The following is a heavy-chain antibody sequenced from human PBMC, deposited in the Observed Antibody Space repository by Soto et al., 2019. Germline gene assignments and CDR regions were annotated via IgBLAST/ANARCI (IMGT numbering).Heavy chain of an antibody. CDR1: GFTFSNAW. J-gene: IGHJ4*02. V-gene: IGHV3-15*01. CDR3: AKDAIPRNNFWDYLEY. CDR2: IKSKTDGGTT. Sequence: EVQLVESGGGLVKPGGSLRLSCAASGFTFSNAWMSWVRQAPGKRLEWVGRIKSKTDGGTTDYAAPVKGRFTISRDDSKNTLYLQMNSLRAEDTAVYYCAKDAIPRNNFWDYLEYGGQGTLVTVSS. D-gene: IGHD1-1*01.